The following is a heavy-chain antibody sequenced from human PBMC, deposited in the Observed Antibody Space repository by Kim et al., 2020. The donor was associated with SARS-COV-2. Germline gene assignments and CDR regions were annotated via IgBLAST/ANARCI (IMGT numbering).Heavy chain of an antibody. J-gene: IGHJ6*02. V-gene: IGHV4-61*01. D-gene: IGHD6-13*01. CDR1: GGSVSSGSYY. CDR2: IYYSGST. Sequence: SETLSLTCTVSGGSVSSGSYYWSWIRQPPGKGLEWIGYIYYSGSTNYNPSLKSRVTISVDTSKNQFSLQLSSVTAADTAVYYCARDGIAAATWYYGMDVCGQGTTVTVSS. CDR3: ARDGIAAATWYYGMDV.